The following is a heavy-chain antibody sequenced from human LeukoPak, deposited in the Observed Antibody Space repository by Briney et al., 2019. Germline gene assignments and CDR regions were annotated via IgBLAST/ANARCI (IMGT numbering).Heavy chain of an antibody. V-gene: IGHV4-39*07. CDR3: ARGPVGSGWYFGGRFDP. D-gene: IGHD6-19*01. J-gene: IGHJ5*02. Sequence: TSETLSLTCNVSGGSISSSSYYWGWIRQPPGKGLEWIGSIYYSGSTYYNPSLKSRVTISVDTSKNQFSLKLSSVTAADTAVYYCARGPVGSGWYFGGRFDPWGQGTLVTVSS. CDR2: IYYSGST. CDR1: GGSISSSSYY.